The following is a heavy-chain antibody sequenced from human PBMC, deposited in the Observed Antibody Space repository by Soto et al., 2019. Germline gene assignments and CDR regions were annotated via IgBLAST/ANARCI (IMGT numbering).Heavy chain of an antibody. V-gene: IGHV3-33*01. Sequence: QVQLVESGGGVVQPGRSLRLSCAASGFTFSRYGMHWVRQAPGKGLEWVAVIWYDGSNKYYADSVKGRFTISRDNSKNTLYLQMNSLRAEDTAVYYCGGGFDWLWGMDVWGQGTTVTVSS. J-gene: IGHJ6*02. CDR1: GFTFSRYG. CDR2: IWYDGSNK. CDR3: GGGFDWLWGMDV. D-gene: IGHD3-9*01.